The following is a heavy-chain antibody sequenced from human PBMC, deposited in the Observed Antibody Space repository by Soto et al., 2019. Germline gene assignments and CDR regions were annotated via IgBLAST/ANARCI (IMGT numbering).Heavy chain of an antibody. CDR1: GFTFSDYY. CDR3: ARDRRLRYFDWSPGEYYFDY. J-gene: IGHJ4*02. CDR2: ISSSGSTI. D-gene: IGHD3-9*01. V-gene: IGHV3-11*01. Sequence: LRLSCAASGFTFSDYYMSWIRQAPGKGLEWVSYISSSGSTIYYADSVKGRFTISRDNAKNSLYLQMNSLRAEDTAVYYCARDRRLRYFDWSPGEYYFDYWGQGTLVTVSS.